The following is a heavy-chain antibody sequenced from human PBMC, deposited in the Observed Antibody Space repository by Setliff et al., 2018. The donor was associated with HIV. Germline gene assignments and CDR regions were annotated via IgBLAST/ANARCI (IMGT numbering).Heavy chain of an antibody. D-gene: IGHD1-26*01. CDR1: GGSISPYY. V-gene: IGHV4-59*01. CDR2: ISDRGTT. J-gene: IGHJ2*01. CDR3: VREVGYFDF. Sequence: SETLSLTCTVSGGSISPYYWSWIRQPPGKGLEWIAWISDRGTTNYNPSLKSRLTMSVDTSKNQFSLKLNSVTAADTAVYYCVREVGYFDFWGRGTLVTVSS.